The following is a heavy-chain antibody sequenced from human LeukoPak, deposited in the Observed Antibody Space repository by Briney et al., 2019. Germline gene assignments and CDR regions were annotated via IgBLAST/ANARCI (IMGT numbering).Heavy chain of an antibody. J-gene: IGHJ6*03. CDR3: AKEVELMIRTLYYYYMDV. V-gene: IGHV3-30*18. D-gene: IGHD1-1*01. Sequence: GGSLRLSCAASGFTFSSYGMHWVRQAPGKGLEWVAVISYDGSNKYYADSVKGRFTISGDNSKNTLYLQMNSLRAEDTAVYYCAKEVELMIRTLYYYYMDVWGKGTTVTVSS. CDR1: GFTFSSYG. CDR2: ISYDGSNK.